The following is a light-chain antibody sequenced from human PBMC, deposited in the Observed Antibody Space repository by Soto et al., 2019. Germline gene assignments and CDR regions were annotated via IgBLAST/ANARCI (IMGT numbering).Light chain of an antibody. Sequence: QLVLTQPPSVSGAPGQRVTISCTGSSSNIGAGYDVHWYQQIPGTAPKLLIYGNSNRPSGVPDRFSGSKSGTSASLAITGLQAEDEADYYCQSYDSSLSGAVFSGGTKVTVL. CDR1: SSNIGAGYD. J-gene: IGLJ2*01. V-gene: IGLV1-40*01. CDR2: GNS. CDR3: QSYDSSLSGAV.